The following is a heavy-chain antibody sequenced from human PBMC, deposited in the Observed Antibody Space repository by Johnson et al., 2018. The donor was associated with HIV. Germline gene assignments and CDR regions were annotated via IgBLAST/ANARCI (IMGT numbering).Heavy chain of an antibody. V-gene: IGHV3-13*01. J-gene: IGHJ3*02. Sequence: MLLVESGGGLVQPGGSLRLSCAASGFSFSDYDMHWVRQLTGKSLEWVSAIGTAGDTFYPGSVKGRFPISRENPKHSLYFQMNSLRAGDTAIYYCARGGSSGWSGFLAFDIWGQGTMVTVSS. CDR1: GFSFSDYD. CDR3: ARGGSSGWSGFLAFDI. CDR2: IGTAGDT. D-gene: IGHD6-19*01.